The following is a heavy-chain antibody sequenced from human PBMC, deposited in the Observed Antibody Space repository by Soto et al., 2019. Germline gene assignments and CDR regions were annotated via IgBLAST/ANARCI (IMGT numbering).Heavy chain of an antibody. CDR3: ARGGAAHPRGSSSWYSTYYYYYGMDV. J-gene: IGHJ6*02. V-gene: IGHV4-59*01. CDR1: GGSISSYY. D-gene: IGHD6-13*01. Sequence: SETLSLTCTVSGGSISSYYWSWIRQPPGKGLEWIGYIYYSGSTNYNPSLKSRVTISVDTSKNQFSLKLSSVTAADTAVYYCARGGAAHPRGSSSWYSTYYYYYGMDVWGQGTTVTVSS. CDR2: IYYSGST.